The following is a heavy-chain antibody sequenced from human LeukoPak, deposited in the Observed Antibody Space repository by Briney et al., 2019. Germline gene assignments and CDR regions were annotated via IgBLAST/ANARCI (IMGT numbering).Heavy chain of an antibody. CDR1: RFTFSSYA. D-gene: IGHD2-15*01. Sequence: GSLRLSCVASRFTFSSYAMSWVRQAPGKGLEWVSGISGSGSSTSHADSVKGRFTISRDNSKNTLYLQMNSLRAEDTAVYYCAKGTQIYCSDIKCYPFDYWGQGTLVTVSS. V-gene: IGHV3-23*01. CDR2: ISGSGSST. CDR3: AKGTQIYCSDIKCYPFDY. J-gene: IGHJ4*02.